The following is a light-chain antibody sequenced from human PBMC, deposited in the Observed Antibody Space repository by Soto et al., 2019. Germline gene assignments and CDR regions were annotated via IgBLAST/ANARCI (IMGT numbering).Light chain of an antibody. CDR1: NSDVGTHNL. CDR2: EGT. Sequence: QSVLTQPASVSGSPGQSITISCTGANSDVGTHNLVSWYQQHPGKAPKLIISEGTKRPSGVSNRFSGSKSGNTASLTISGLQAEDEADYYCCSYALLFGTGTKVTV. J-gene: IGLJ1*01. CDR3: CSYALL. V-gene: IGLV2-23*01.